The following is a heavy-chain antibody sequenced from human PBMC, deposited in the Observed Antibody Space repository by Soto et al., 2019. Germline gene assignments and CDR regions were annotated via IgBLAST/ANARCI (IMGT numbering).Heavy chain of an antibody. CDR2: IYHSGST. D-gene: IGHD3-3*01. J-gene: IGHJ4*02. V-gene: IGHV4-4*02. Sequence: SETLSLTCAVSGGSISISNWCSWVRQPPGKGLEWIGEIYHSGSTNYNPSLKSRVTISVDKSKNQFSLKLSSVTAADTAVYYCARASSYYDFWSGPYLDYWGPGTLVTV. CDR1: GGSISISNW. CDR3: ARASSYYDFWSGPYLDY.